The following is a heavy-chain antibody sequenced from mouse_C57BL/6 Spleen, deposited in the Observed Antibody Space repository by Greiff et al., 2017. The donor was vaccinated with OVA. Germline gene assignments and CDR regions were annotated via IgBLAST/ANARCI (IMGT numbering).Heavy chain of an antibody. CDR1: GYTFTSYW. V-gene: IGHV1-61*01. CDR3: ARSMGSMGWGGY. D-gene: IGHD3-3*01. J-gene: IGHJ2*01. CDR2: IYPSDSET. Sequence: QVQLQQPGAELVRPGSSVKLSCKASGYTFTSYWMDWVKQRPGQGLEWIGNIYPSDSETHYNQKFKDKATLTVDKSSSTAYMQLSSLTSEDSAVYYCARSMGSMGWGGYWGQGTTLTVSS.